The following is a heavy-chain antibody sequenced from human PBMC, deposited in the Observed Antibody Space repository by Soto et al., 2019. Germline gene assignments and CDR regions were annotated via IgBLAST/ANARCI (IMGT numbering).Heavy chain of an antibody. D-gene: IGHD6-13*01. Sequence: KPSETLSLTCAVYGGSFSGYYWSWIRQPPGKGLEWIGEINHSGSTNYNPSLKSRVTISVGTSKNQFSLKLSSVTAADTAVYYCARGYSSSWYNWFDPWGQGTLVTVSS. CDR3: ARGYSSSWYNWFDP. CDR1: GGSFSGYY. CDR2: INHSGST. V-gene: IGHV4-34*01. J-gene: IGHJ5*02.